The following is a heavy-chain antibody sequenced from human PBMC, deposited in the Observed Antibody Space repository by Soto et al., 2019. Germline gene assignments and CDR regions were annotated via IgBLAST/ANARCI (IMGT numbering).Heavy chain of an antibody. D-gene: IGHD2-2*01. J-gene: IGHJ4*02. CDR1: GGSISETGYY. V-gene: IGHV4-31*03. CDR2: IYYSGST. Sequence: SETLSLTCTVSGGSISETGYYWGWIRQHPGKGLEWIGYIYYSGSTYYNPSLKSRVTISVDTSKNQFSLKLSSVTAADTAVYYCARGRSSTSPYPIGYWGQGTLVTVSS. CDR3: ARGRSSTSPYPIGY.